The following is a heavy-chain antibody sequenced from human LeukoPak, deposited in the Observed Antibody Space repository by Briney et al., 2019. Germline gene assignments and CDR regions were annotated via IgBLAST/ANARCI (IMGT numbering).Heavy chain of an antibody. Sequence: GGSLRLSCAASGFTFSSHGMHWVRQAPGKGLEWVAFIRYDGTREYYADSMKGRFNVSRDNFKNTLYLQMNSLRAEDTAVYYCAKDNYYGDYEVTSIFGVDWGQGTLVSFSS. CDR3: AKDNYYGDYEVTSIFGVD. D-gene: IGHD4-17*01. J-gene: IGHJ4*02. CDR2: IRYDGTRE. CDR1: GFTFSSHG. V-gene: IGHV3-30*02.